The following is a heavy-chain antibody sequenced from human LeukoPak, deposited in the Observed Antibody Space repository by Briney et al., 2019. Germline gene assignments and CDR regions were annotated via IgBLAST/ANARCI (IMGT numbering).Heavy chain of an antibody. CDR3: ARDPLSIVVVPAAMGLDY. CDR2: IDPNSGGT. J-gene: IGHJ4*02. D-gene: IGHD2-2*01. V-gene: IGHV1-2*02. Sequence: ASVTVSFKASGYTFTGYYMHWVRQAPGQGLEWMGWIDPNSGGTNYAQKLQGRVTMTRDTSISTAYMELSRLRSDDTAVYYCARDPLSIVVVPAAMGLDYWGQGTLVTVSS. CDR1: GYTFTGYY.